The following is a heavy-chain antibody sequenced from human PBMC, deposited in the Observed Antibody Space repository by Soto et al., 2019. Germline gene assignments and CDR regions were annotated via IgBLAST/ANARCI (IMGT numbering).Heavy chain of an antibody. J-gene: IGHJ4*02. V-gene: IGHV1-46*04. CDR2: INPFDGSA. Sequence: QVQLVQSGAEVAKPGASVRLSCKASGYNFISHHIHWVRQAPGQGLEWMGFINPFDGSATHAQKWQGRVTMTRAKCTSTVYMELSSLRSEDAAVYYCARDYLSSKPSLSYGDYWCRAALVTV. CDR1: GYNFISHH. D-gene: IGHD1-26*01. CDR3: ARDYLSSKPSLSYGDY.